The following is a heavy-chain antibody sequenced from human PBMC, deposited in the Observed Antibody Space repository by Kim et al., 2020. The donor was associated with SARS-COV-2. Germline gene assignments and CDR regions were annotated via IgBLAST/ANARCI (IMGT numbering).Heavy chain of an antibody. D-gene: IGHD3-22*01. CDR3: AEDPYYYESSGYYPMFDY. V-gene: IGHV3-33*06. CDR1: GFTFSSYA. CDR2: IWYDGSNI. J-gene: IGHJ4*02. Sequence: GGSLRLSCAASGFTFSSYAMHWVRQAPGKGLEWVAVIWYDGSNIYYADSVKGRFTISRDNSKNTLYLQMNSLRAEDTAVYYCAEDPYYYESSGYYPMFDYWGQGTLVTVSS.